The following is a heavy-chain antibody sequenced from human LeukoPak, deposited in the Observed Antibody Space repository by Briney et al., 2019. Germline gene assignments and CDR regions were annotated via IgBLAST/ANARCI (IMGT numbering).Heavy chain of an antibody. Sequence: PGGSLRLSCAASQFTFSNYAMSWVRQAPGKGLEWVSAISGSGGSYYADSVKGRFTISRDNSKNTLYLQMNSLRAEDTAVYYCAKKYNTGLDPWGQGTLVTVSS. CDR1: QFTFSNYA. J-gene: IGHJ5*02. D-gene: IGHD1-14*01. CDR3: AKKYNTGLDP. V-gene: IGHV3-23*01. CDR2: ISGSGGS.